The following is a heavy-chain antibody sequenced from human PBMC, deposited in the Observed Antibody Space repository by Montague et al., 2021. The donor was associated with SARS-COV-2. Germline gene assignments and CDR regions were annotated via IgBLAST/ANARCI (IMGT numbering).Heavy chain of an antibody. CDR2: IFYRGNT. CDR3: ARLTTSGSIA. D-gene: IGHD6-19*01. CDR1: GGSINNTSYY. J-gene: IGHJ5*02. Sequence: SKTLSLTCTVSGGSINNTSYYWGWIRQPPGKGLEWIGSIFYRGNTHYNASLKSRVTVSVDTSKNQFSLNLTSVTAADTALYYCARLTTSGSIAWGQGTLVTVSS. V-gene: IGHV4-39*01.